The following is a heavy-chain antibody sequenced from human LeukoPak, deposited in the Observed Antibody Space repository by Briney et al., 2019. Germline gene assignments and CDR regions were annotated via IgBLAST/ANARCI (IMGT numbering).Heavy chain of an antibody. CDR2: IYYSGST. D-gene: IGHD6-19*01. Sequence: SETLSLACTVSAGSISSSSYCWGWIRQPPGKGLEWIGSIYYSGSTYYNPSLKSRVTISVDTSKNQFSLKLSSVTAADTAVYYCASGAPASGWSDYWGQGTLVTVSS. J-gene: IGHJ4*02. CDR1: AGSISSSSYC. V-gene: IGHV4-39*01. CDR3: ASGAPASGWSDY.